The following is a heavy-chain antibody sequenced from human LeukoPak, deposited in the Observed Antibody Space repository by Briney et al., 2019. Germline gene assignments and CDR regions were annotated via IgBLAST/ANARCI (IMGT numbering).Heavy chain of an antibody. J-gene: IGHJ3*02. CDR2: IKQDGSEK. Sequence: GGSLRLSCAASGFTFSNYWMNWVRQAPGKGLEWVANIKQDGSEKYYLDSVRGRFTISRDNAKISLYLQMNSLRAEDTAVYYCARDSVLGTYAFDIWGQGTMATVSS. CDR3: ARDSVLGTYAFDI. V-gene: IGHV3-7*01. CDR1: GFTFSNYW. D-gene: IGHD2-8*01.